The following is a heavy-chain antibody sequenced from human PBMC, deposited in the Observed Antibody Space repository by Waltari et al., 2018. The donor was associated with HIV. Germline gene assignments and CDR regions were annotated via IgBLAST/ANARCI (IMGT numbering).Heavy chain of an antibody. CDR3: ARAGYSSGWYRFDP. V-gene: IGHV4-39*01. Sequence: QLQLQESGPGLVKPSETLSLTCTVSGGSISSSSSYWGWIRQPPGKGLEWIGSIYYSGSTYYNPSLKSRVTISVDTSKNQFSLKLSSVTAADTAVYYCARAGYSSGWYRFDPWGQGTLVTVSS. CDR2: IYYSGST. CDR1: GGSISSSSSY. J-gene: IGHJ5*02. D-gene: IGHD6-19*01.